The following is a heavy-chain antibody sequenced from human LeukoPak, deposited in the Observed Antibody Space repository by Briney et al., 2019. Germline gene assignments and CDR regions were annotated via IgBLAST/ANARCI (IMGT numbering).Heavy chain of an antibody. D-gene: IGHD6-19*01. CDR1: GYTFTAYY. CDR2: INPSGGST. CDR3: ARDLLGSSGWYEGDY. Sequence: ASVKVSCKASGYTFTAYYMHWVRQAPGQGLEWMGIINPSGGSTSYAQKFQGRVTMTRDTSTSTVYMELSSLRSEDTAVYYCARDLLGSSGWYEGDYWGQGTLVTVSS. J-gene: IGHJ4*02. V-gene: IGHV1-46*01.